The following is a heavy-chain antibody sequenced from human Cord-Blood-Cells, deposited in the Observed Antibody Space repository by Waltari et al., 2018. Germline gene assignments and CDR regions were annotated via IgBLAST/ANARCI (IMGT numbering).Heavy chain of an antibody. J-gene: IGHJ6*02. V-gene: IGHV1-69*18. Sequence: QVQLVQSGAEVKKPGSSVKVSCKASGGTFSRYAISWVRQAPGQGPEWMGRIIPIFGTANYAQKFQGRVTITADESTSTAYMELSSLRSEDTAVYYCARRCSGGSCYSDYYYGMDVWGQGTTVTVSS. CDR1: GGTFSRYA. D-gene: IGHD2-15*01. CDR3: ARRCSGGSCYSDYYYGMDV. CDR2: IIPIFGTA.